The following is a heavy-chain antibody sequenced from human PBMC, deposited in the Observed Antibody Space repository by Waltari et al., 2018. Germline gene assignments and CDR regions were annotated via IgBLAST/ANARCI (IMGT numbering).Heavy chain of an antibody. CDR1: GGTFSSYT. CDR3: ARRVYTYAFDI. Sequence: QVQLVQSGAEVKKPGSSVKVSCKASGGTFSSYTISWVRQAPGQGLEWMGWMNPNSGNTGYAQKFQGRVTITRNTSISTAYMELSSLRSEDTAVYYCARRVYTYAFDIWGQGTMVTVSS. CDR2: MNPNSGNT. J-gene: IGHJ3*02. V-gene: IGHV1-8*03. D-gene: IGHD6-13*01.